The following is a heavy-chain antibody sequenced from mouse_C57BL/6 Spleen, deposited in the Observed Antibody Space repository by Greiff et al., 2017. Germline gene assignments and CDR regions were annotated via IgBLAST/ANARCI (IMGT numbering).Heavy chain of an antibody. CDR1: GFNIKDYY. CDR3: TTEEGDSSGFGY. D-gene: IGHD3-2*02. Sequence: EVQLQQSGAELVRPGASVKLSCTASGFNIKDYYMHWVKQRPEQGLEWIGRIDPEDGDTEYAPKFQGKATMTADTSSNTAYLQLSSLTSEDTAVYYCTTEEGDSSGFGYWGQGTTLTVSS. CDR2: IDPEDGDT. V-gene: IGHV14-1*01. J-gene: IGHJ2*01.